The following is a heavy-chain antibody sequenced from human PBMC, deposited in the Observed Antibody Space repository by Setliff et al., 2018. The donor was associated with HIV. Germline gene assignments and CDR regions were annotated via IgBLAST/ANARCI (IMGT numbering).Heavy chain of an antibody. J-gene: IGHJ4*02. Sequence: SETLSLTCTVSGGSITSGTYYWSWIRQPAGKGLEWIGRIYTSGNTNYNPSLKSRVTISVDTSKNQFSLKLTSVTAADTAVYYCARAESYYDFWSGYYSEILYFDYWGQGTLVTVSS. D-gene: IGHD3-3*01. CDR1: GGSITSGTYY. V-gene: IGHV4-61*02. CDR3: ARAESYYDFWSGYYSEILYFDY. CDR2: IYTSGNT.